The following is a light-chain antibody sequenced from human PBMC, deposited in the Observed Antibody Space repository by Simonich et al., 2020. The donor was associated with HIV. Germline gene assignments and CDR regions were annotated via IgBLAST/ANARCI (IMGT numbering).Light chain of an antibody. CDR1: QNIAGN. Sequence: EIVMTQSPATLSVSPGERATLSCRASQNIAGNLAWYQQKPGQAPRLFIYYASTRATGIPDRFSGSGSGTDYTLTISRLEPEDFAVYYCQQYSSSVWTFGQGTKVEIK. J-gene: IGKJ1*01. CDR3: QQYSSSVWT. CDR2: YAS. V-gene: IGKV3D-15*01.